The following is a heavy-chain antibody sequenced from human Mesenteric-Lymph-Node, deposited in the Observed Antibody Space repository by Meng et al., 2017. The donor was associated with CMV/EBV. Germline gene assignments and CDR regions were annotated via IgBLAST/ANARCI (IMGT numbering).Heavy chain of an antibody. D-gene: IGHD4/OR15-4a*01. J-gene: IGHJ4*02. Sequence: GGSLRLSCAASGFIFSSYAMHWVRQAPGKGLEWVTLISYDGNNEYYADSVKGRFTISRDNSKRTLSLQMNSLRAEDTAIYYCAKDNGYGGSYFDYWGQGILVTVSS. CDR1: GFIFSSYA. V-gene: IGHV3-30-3*02. CDR2: ISYDGNNE. CDR3: AKDNGYGGSYFDY.